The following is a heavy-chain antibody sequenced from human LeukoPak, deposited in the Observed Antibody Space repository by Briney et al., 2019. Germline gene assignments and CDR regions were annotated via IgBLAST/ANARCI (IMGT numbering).Heavy chain of an antibody. CDR3: ARRAYSYGSTPFDY. D-gene: IGHD5-18*01. J-gene: IGHJ4*02. V-gene: IGHV1-8*01. CDR2: MNPNSGNT. CDR1: GYTFTSYD. Sequence: SVKVSCKASGYTFTSYDINWVRQATGQGLEWMGWMNPNSGNTGYAQKFQGRVTMTRDMSTSTVYMELSSLRSEDTAVYYCARRAYSYGSTPFDYWGQGTLVTVSS.